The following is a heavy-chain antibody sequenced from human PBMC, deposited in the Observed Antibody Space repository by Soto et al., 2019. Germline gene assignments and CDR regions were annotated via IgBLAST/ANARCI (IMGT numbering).Heavy chain of an antibody. Sequence: ASVKAAGQASAERFRSYRMGWGLKPRGQGLEWRGGIIPMFATTTYAEKFQGRVTISRDNSKDTLYLQMSSLRVEDTDFYSCAKDSRSHLEGWFDPCGQGTLVTVSS. V-gene: IGHV1-69*05. CDR2: IIPMFATT. J-gene: IGHJ5*02. CDR3: AKDSRSHLEGWFDP. CDR1: AERFRSYR. D-gene: IGHD2-15*01.